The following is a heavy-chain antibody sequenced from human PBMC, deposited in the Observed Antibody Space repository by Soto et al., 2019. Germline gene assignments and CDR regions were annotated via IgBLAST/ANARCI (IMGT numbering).Heavy chain of an antibody. J-gene: IGHJ4*02. CDR2: ISWNSGSI. Sequence: EVQLVESGGGLVQPGRSLRLSCAGSGFTFDDYAMHWVREAPGKGLEWVSGISWNSGSIGYADSVKGRFTISRDNAKNSLYLQMNRLRAEATALHYCAKASRGYRSSWPDYWGQGTLVTVSS. D-gene: IGHD6-13*01. CDR1: GFTFDDYA. CDR3: AKASRGYRSSWPDY. V-gene: IGHV3-9*01.